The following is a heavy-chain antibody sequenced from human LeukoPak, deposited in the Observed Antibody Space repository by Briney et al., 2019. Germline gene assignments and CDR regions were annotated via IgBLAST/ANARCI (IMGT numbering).Heavy chain of an antibody. V-gene: IGHV3-7*01. CDR2: IKQDGSEK. CDR1: GFTFSSYW. J-gene: IGHJ4*02. CDR3: AREDDWNYEDY. Sequence: GGSLRLSCAASGFTFSSYWMSWVRQAPRKGLEWVANIKQDGSEKYYVNSVKGRFTISRDNAKNSLYLQMNSLRAEDTAICYCAREDDWNYEDYWGQGTLVTVSS. D-gene: IGHD1-7*01.